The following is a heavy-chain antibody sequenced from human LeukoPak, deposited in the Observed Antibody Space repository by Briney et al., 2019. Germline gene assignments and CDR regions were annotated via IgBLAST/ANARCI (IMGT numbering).Heavy chain of an antibody. CDR1: GYTFTSYD. D-gene: IGHD5-18*01. CDR2: INPNSGNT. CDR3: ASVTSGYSYGYSFDY. Sequence: ASVKVSCKASGYTFTSYDINWVRPATGQGREWMGWINPNSGNTGYAQKFQGRVTMTRNTSISTAYMELSSLRSEDTAVYYCASVTSGYSYGYSFDYWGQGTLVTVSS. J-gene: IGHJ4*02. V-gene: IGHV1-8*01.